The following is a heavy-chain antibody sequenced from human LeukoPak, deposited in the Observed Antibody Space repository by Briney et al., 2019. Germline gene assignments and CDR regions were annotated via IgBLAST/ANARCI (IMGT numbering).Heavy chain of an antibody. J-gene: IGHJ4*02. V-gene: IGHV3-53*01. CDR1: GFTVSSNY. CDR3: ARGGYYDLWSGYSGDY. D-gene: IGHD3-3*01. Sequence: GGSLRLSCAASGFTVSSNYMSWVRQAPGKGLEWVSVIYSGGSTYYADSVKGRFTISRDNSKNTLYLQMNSLRAEDTAVYYCARGGYYDLWSGYSGDYWGQGTLVTVSS. CDR2: IYSGGST.